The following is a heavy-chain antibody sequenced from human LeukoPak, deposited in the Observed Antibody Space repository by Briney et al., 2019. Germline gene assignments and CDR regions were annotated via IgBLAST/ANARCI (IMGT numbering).Heavy chain of an antibody. D-gene: IGHD2-15*01. CDR2: IIPILGIA. CDR1: GGTFSSCA. CDR3: ASPYCSGGSCLYYGMDV. J-gene: IGHJ6*02. Sequence: SVKVSCKASGGTFSSCAISWVRQAPGQGLEWMGRIIPILGIANYAQKFQGRVTITADKSTSTAYMELSSLRSEDTAVYYCASPYCSGGSCLYYGMDVWGQGTTVTVSS. V-gene: IGHV1-69*04.